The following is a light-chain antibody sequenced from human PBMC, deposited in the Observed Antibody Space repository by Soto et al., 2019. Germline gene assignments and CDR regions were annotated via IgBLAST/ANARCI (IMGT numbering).Light chain of an antibody. CDR3: QQYNTYSPWT. CDR2: DAS. CDR1: QSISSW. Sequence: DIQMTQSPSTLAASVGDRVTITCRASQSISSWLAWYQQKPGKAPKLLIYDASSLERGVPSRFSGSGSETEFTLTISSLQPDDFATYHCQQYNTYSPWTFGQGTKVEIK. V-gene: IGKV1-5*01. J-gene: IGKJ1*01.